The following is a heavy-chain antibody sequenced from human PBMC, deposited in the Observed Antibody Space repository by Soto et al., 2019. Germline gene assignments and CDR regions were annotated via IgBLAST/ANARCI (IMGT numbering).Heavy chain of an antibody. Sequence: ETLSLTCPVSGGSISGYYWSWIRKSAGKGLEWIGRIYATGTTDYNPSLKSRVMMSVDTSKKQFSLKLRSVTAADTAVYYCVRDGTKTLRDWFDPWGQGISVTVYS. CDR1: GGSISGYY. V-gene: IGHV4-4*07. CDR2: IYATGTT. J-gene: IGHJ5*02. CDR3: VRDGTKTLRDWFDP. D-gene: IGHD1-1*01.